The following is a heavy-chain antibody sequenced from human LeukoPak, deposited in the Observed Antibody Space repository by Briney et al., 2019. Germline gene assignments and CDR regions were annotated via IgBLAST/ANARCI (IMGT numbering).Heavy chain of an antibody. CDR3: AKSQYSFGSGATRPLFDY. J-gene: IGHJ4*02. V-gene: IGHV1-2*02. CDR1: GYIFTDYY. D-gene: IGHD3-10*01. CDR2: INPNSGGT. Sequence: ASVKVSCKTSGYIFTDYYIHWVRQARGQGLEWMAWINPNSGGTYFAQNFEARVTLTRDTSINTAYMEMRGLTSDDTAIYYCAKSQYSFGSGATRPLFDYWGQGTQVTVPS.